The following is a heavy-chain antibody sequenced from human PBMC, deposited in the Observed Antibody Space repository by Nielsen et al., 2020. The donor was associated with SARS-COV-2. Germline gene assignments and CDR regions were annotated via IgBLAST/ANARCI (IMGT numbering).Heavy chain of an antibody. CDR3: ANLPQDGYNNDY. D-gene: IGHD5-24*01. CDR2: ISWNSGSI. CDR1: GFTFDDYA. Sequence: SLKISCAASGFTFDDYAMHWVRQAPGKSLEWVSGISWNSGSIGYADSVKGRFTISRDNAKNSLYLQMNSLRAEDTALYYCANLPQDGYNNDYWGQGTLVTVSS. V-gene: IGHV3-9*01. J-gene: IGHJ4*02.